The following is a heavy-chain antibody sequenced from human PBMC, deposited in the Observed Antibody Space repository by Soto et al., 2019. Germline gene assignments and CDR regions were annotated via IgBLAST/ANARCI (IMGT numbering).Heavy chain of an antibody. CDR3: ARAAAAGTFIFDY. J-gene: IGHJ4*02. CDR1: GGSISSGGYY. CDR2: IYYSGST. V-gene: IGHV4-31*03. Sequence: QVQLQESGPGLVKPSQTLSLTCTVSGGSISSGGYYWSWIRQHPGKGLEWIGYIYYSGSTYYNPALKSRVTISVDTSKNQFSLKLSSVTAADTAVYYCARAAAAGTFIFDYWGQGTLVTVSS. D-gene: IGHD6-13*01.